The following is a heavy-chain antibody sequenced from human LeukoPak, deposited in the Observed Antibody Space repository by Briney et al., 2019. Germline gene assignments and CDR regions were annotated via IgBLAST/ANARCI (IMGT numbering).Heavy chain of an antibody. Sequence: GGSLRLSCAASGFTFSSYAIHWVRQAPGKGLEWVTVISNDGSKKSYADSVKGRFIISRDNSKNTVYLQMNSLRAEDTAVYYCARATYSSSSPIDYWGQGTLVTVSS. CDR2: ISNDGSKK. D-gene: IGHD6-13*01. CDR1: GFTFSSYA. V-gene: IGHV3-30*07. J-gene: IGHJ4*02. CDR3: ARATYSSSSPIDY.